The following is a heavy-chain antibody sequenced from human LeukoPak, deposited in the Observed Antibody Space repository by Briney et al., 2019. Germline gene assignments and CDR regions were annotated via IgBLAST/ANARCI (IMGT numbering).Heavy chain of an antibody. Sequence: SETLSLTCTVSGGSISSYYWSWIRQPPGKGLEWIGYIYYSGSTNYNPSLKSRVTISVDTSKNQFSLKLSSVTAADTAVYYCARLRFLEWLLFDYWGQGTLVTVSS. J-gene: IGHJ4*02. CDR3: ARLRFLEWLLFDY. V-gene: IGHV4-59*08. CDR2: IYYSGST. CDR1: GGSISSYY. D-gene: IGHD3-3*01.